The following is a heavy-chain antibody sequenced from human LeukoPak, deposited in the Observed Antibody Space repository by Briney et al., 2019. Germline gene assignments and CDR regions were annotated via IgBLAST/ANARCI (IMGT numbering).Heavy chain of an antibody. CDR3: ARTLHGIAAARIKPYYFDY. CDR1: GYTFTSYG. CDR2: ISAYNGKR. Sequence: ASVKVSCKASGYTFTSYGMSWVRQAPGQGGEWMGWISAYNGKRNYAQKLQGRGTMTTDTSTSTAYMELRSLRAGDTAVYYCARTLHGIAAARIKPYYFDYWGQGTLVTVSS. D-gene: IGHD6-13*01. V-gene: IGHV1-18*01. J-gene: IGHJ4*02.